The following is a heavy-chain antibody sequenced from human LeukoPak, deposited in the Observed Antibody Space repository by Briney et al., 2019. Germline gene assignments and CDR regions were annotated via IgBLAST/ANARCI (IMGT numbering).Heavy chain of an antibody. CDR3: AGTDSSGYGYYYMDV. V-gene: IGHV4-4*07. J-gene: IGHJ6*03. Sequence: PSETLSLACTVSGGSISSYYWSWIRQPAGKGLEWIRRIYTSGSTNYNPSLKSRVTMSVDTSKNQFSLKLSSVTAADTAVYYCAGTDSSGYGYYYMDVWGKGTTVTVSS. CDR1: GGSISSYY. CDR2: IYTSGST. D-gene: IGHD3-22*01.